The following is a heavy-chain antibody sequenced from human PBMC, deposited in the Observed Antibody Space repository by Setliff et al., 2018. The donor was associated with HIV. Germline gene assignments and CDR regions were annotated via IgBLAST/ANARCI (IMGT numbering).Heavy chain of an antibody. V-gene: IGHV1-18*01. Sequence: ASVKVSCKASGYTFTSYGISWVRQAPGQGLEWMGWISAYNGNANYAQKLQGRVTMTTDPSTSTAYMELRSLRSDDTAVYYCAGETNSGYSSGWYEGGVYYFDYWGQGTLVTVSS. CDR1: GYTFTSYG. D-gene: IGHD6-19*01. CDR2: ISAYNGNA. J-gene: IGHJ4*02. CDR3: AGETNSGYSSGWYEGGVYYFDY.